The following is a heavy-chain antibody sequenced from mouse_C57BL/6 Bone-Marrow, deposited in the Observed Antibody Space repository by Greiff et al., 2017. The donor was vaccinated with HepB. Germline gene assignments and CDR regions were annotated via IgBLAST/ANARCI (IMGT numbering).Heavy chain of an antibody. CDR2: IDPEDGET. J-gene: IGHJ1*03. CDR3: ARLFWYFDV. Sequence: DVKLQESGAELVKPGASVKLSCTASGFNIKDYYMHWVKQRTEQGLEWIRRIDPEDGETKYAPKFQGKATITADTSSNTAYLQLSSLTSEDTAVYYCARLFWYFDVWGTGTTVTVSS. CDR1: GFNIKDYY. V-gene: IGHV14-2*01.